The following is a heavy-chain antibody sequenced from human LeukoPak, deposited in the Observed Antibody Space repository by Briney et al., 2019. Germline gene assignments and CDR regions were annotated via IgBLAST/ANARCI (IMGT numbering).Heavy chain of an antibody. J-gene: IGHJ4*02. D-gene: IGHD1-1*01. Sequence: SETLSLTCAVYGGSFSGYYWSWIRQPPGKGLEWIGEINHSGSNNYNPSLKSRVTISVDTSKNQFSLKLSSVTAADTAVYYCASHLATAQTFDYWGQGTLVTVSS. CDR2: INHSGSN. CDR1: GGSFSGYY. V-gene: IGHV4-34*01. CDR3: ASHLATAQTFDY.